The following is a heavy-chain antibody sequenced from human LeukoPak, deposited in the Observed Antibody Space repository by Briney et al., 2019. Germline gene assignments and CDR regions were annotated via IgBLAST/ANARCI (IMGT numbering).Heavy chain of an antibody. Sequence: GASVKVSCKASGYTFTGYYMHWVRQAPGQGLEWMGWINPNSGGTNYAQKFQGRVTMTRDTSISTAYMELSRLRSDDTAVYYCASSETYGVIAATSDYWGQGTLVTVSS. CDR3: ASSETYGVIAATSDY. J-gene: IGHJ4*02. D-gene: IGHD2-15*01. CDR1: GYTFTGYY. V-gene: IGHV1-2*02. CDR2: INPNSGGT.